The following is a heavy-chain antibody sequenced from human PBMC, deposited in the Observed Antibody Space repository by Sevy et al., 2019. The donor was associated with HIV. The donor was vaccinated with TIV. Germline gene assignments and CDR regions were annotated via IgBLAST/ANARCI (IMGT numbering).Heavy chain of an antibody. CDR3: ARDRGEILSSAFNY. D-gene: IGHD3-10*01. CDR2: ISHDGRNNK. J-gene: IGHJ4*02. CDR1: GFTFSEYG. Sequence: GSLRLSCAASGFTFSEYGMHWVRQAPGKGLEWVAVISHDGRNNKYNADSVKGRFTLSRDNSKNTLYLQMNSLRAEDTAIYYCARDRGEILSSAFNYWGQGTLVTVSS. V-gene: IGHV3-30*04.